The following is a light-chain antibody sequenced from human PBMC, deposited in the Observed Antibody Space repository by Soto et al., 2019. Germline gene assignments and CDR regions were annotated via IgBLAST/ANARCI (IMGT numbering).Light chain of an antibody. CDR1: QTISRNY. CDR2: GAS. J-gene: IGKJ1*01. V-gene: IGKV3-20*01. CDR3: HQYSSSRRT. Sequence: ELVLTQSPGTLSLSPGERATVSCRASQTISRNYLVWYQKKPGQAPRLLIYGASTRATGIPDRFTGSGSGTDFTLTSTRLEPEDFAVYYCHQYSSSRRTFGQGTKVDIK.